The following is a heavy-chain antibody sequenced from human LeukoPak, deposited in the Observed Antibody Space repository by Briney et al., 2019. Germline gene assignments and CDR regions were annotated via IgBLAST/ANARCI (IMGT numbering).Heavy chain of an antibody. V-gene: IGHV1-2*02. Sequence: ASVKVSCKTSGYMFTTYYPHWVRQAPGQGLEWMGWINPHSGGTNYAQKFQGRVTMTRDTSISTVYMELSSLRSDDTAVYCCARGGTGYSSGWLRAFDIWGQGTMVTVSS. CDR2: INPHSGGT. J-gene: IGHJ3*02. D-gene: IGHD6-19*01. CDR3: ARGGTGYSSGWLRAFDI. CDR1: GYMFTTYY.